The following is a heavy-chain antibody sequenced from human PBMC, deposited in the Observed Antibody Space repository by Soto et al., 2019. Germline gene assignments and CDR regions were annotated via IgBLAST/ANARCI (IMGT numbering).Heavy chain of an antibody. CDR1: GYTFTSYG. CDR2: ISAYNGNT. Sequence: ASVKVSCKASGYTFTSYGISWVRQAPGQGLEWMGWISAYNGNTNYAQKLQGRVTMTTDTSTSTAYMELRSLRSDDTAVYYCARGRPPYSSSWHPGYYYYYMDVWGKGTTVTVSS. J-gene: IGHJ6*03. CDR3: ARGRPPYSSSWHPGYYYYYMDV. D-gene: IGHD6-13*01. V-gene: IGHV1-18*01.